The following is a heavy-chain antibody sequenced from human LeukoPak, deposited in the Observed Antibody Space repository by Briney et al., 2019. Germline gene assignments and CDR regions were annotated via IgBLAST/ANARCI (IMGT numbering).Heavy chain of an antibody. V-gene: IGHV4-34*01. CDR3: ARHGRGYYKRFDY. CDR2: INHSGST. Sequence: SETLSLTCAVYGGSFSGYYWIWIRQPPGKGLEWIVEINHSGSTNYNPSLKSRVTTSVDTSKNQFSLKLSSVTAADTAVYYCARHGRGYYKRFDYWGQGNLVTVSS. J-gene: IGHJ4*02. CDR1: GGSFSGYY. D-gene: IGHD3-22*01.